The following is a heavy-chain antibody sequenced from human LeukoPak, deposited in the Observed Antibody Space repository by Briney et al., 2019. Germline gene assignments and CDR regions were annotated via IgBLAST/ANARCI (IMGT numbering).Heavy chain of an antibody. CDR1: DGSINSYY. CDR3: ARGRSNYYGTDV. CDR2: IYYNGNT. J-gene: IGHJ6*02. Sequence: PSETLSLTCSVSDGSINSYYWNWIRRPPGKGLEWIGYIYYNGNTNYSPSLKSRVTMSVDTSKNLFSLKVSSVTAADTAVYYCARGRSNYYGTDVWGQGTTVTVSS. D-gene: IGHD1-26*01. V-gene: IGHV4-59*01.